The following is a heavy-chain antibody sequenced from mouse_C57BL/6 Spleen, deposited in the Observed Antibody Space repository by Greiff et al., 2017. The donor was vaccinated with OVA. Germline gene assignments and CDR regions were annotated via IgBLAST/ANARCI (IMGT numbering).Heavy chain of an antibody. D-gene: IGHD2-5*01. V-gene: IGHV5-4*01. CDR2: ISDGGSYT. CDR1: GFTFSSYA. Sequence: EVQGVESGGGLVKPGGSLKLSCAASGFTFSSYAMSWVRQTPEKRLEWVATISDGGSYTYYPDNVKGRFTISRDNAKNNLYLQMSHLKSEDTAMYYCARGAAYYSNYDAMDYWGQGTSVTVSS. CDR3: ARGAAYYSNYDAMDY. J-gene: IGHJ4*01.